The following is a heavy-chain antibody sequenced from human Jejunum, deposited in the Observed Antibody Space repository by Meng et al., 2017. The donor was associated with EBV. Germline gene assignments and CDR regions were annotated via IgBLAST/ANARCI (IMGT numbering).Heavy chain of an antibody. CDR3: AKVGYGGYNYLES. CDR2: INYSGTT. V-gene: IGHV4-39*05. Sequence: QLQLQESGPRLVKPSETSSLTSPVPGGSISRSDYYWCWLRQSPGKGLEWIAIINYSGTTHYNSSLKSRFTISVDTSKNQFSLKLNSVTAADTAVYYCAKVGYGGYNYLESWGRGTLVTVSS. J-gene: IGHJ4*02. D-gene: IGHD5-24*01. CDR1: GGSISRSDYY.